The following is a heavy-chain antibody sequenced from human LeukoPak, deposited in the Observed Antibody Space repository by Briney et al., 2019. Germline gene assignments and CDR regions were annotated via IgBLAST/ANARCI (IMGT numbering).Heavy chain of an antibody. CDR2: IYYSGST. Sequence: SETLSLTCTVSGGSLTSYYWSWIPQPPGKGLEWIGNIYYSGSTNYNPSLKSRVTISVDTSKNQFSLKLSSVTAADTAVYFCARPYRSGWHGSFDYWGQGSLVTVSS. J-gene: IGHJ4*02. CDR3: ARPYRSGWHGSFDY. CDR1: GGSLTSYY. V-gene: IGHV4-59*01. D-gene: IGHD6-19*01.